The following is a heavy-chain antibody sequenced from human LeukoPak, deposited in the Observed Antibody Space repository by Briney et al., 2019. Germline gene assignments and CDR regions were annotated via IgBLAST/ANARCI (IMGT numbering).Heavy chain of an antibody. V-gene: IGHV4-34*01. D-gene: IGHD6-19*01. CDR3: ARGRGIAVAADAFDI. Sequence: SETLSLTCAVYGGSFSGYYWSWIRQPPGKGLEWIGEINHSGSTNYNPSLKSRVTISVDTSKNQFSLKLSSVTAADTAVYYCARGRGIAVAADAFDIWGQGTMVTVSS. CDR2: INHSGST. CDR1: GGSFSGYY. J-gene: IGHJ3*02.